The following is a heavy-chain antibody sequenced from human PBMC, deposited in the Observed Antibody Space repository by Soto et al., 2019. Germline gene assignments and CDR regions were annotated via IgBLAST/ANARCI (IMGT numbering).Heavy chain of an antibody. V-gene: IGHV1-2*02. CDR1: GYTFIAYF. CDR2: INPNSGDT. Sequence: ASVKVSCKASGYTFIAYFIHWVRQAPGQGLEWMGWINPNSGDTSYAQKFQGRVTMTRDTSIRTDYMELSRLRSDDTAVFYCAKIAAVGDFDFWGQGTKVTVYS. CDR3: AKIAAVGDFDF. J-gene: IGHJ5*01. D-gene: IGHD6-13*01.